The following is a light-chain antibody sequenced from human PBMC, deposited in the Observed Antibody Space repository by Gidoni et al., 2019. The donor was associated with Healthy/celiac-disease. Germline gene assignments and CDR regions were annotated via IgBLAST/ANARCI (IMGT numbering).Light chain of an antibody. J-gene: IGKJ4*01. CDR3: QQRSNGPT. CDR2: DAS. V-gene: IGKV3-11*01. CDR1: QSVSSN. Sequence: EIVLTQSPATLSLSPGERATLACSASQSVSSNLAWYQQQPGQAPRLLIYDASNRATGIPARFSGSGSGTDFTLTIRSLEPEDFAVYYCQQRSNGPTFGGGTKVEIK.